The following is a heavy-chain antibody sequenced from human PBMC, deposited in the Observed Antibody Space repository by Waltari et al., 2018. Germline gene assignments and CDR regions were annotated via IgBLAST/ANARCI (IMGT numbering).Heavy chain of an antibody. Sequence: QVQLQESGPGLVKPSGTLSLTCAVSGGSISSSNWWSWVRQPPGKGLEWIGEIYHSGITKSDPSLRCRVTISVDKSKNQFSLKLSSVTAADTAVYYCASLLGDSSGFEDIWGQGTMVTVSS. D-gene: IGHD3-22*01. CDR3: ASLLGDSSGFEDI. CDR2: IYHSGIT. V-gene: IGHV4-4*02. J-gene: IGHJ3*02. CDR1: GGSISSSNW.